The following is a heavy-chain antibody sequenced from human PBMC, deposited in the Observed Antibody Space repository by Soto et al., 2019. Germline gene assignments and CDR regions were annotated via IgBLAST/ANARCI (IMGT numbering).Heavy chain of an antibody. V-gene: IGHV3-48*02. CDR3: ARDDYYDTSGYLALFDY. CDR2: ISSSSSTI. J-gene: IGHJ4*02. CDR1: GFTFSSYS. Sequence: TGGSLILSCAASGFTFSSYSMNWVRQAPGKGLEWVSYISSSSSTIYYADSVKGRFTISRDNAKNSLYLQMNSLRDEDTAVYYCARDDYYDTSGYLALFDYWGQGTLVTVSS. D-gene: IGHD3-22*01.